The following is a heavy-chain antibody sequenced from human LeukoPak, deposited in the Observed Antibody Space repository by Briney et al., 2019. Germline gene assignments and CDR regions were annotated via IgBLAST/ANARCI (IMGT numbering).Heavy chain of an antibody. CDR2: ISWNSAYI. Sequence: GGSLRLSCAASGFTFDDYAMHWVRQAPGKGLEWVSGISWNSAYIGYADSEKGRFTISRDNAKNSLYLQMNSLRVEDTALYYCAKNILVAGLGYFDSWGQGTLVTVSS. CDR3: AKNILVAGLGYFDS. J-gene: IGHJ4*02. CDR1: GFTFDDYA. V-gene: IGHV3-9*01. D-gene: IGHD6-19*01.